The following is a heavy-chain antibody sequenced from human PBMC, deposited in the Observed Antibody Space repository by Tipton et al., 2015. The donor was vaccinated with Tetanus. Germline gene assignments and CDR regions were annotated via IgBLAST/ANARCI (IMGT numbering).Heavy chain of an antibody. J-gene: IGHJ4*02. CDR3: ARGWGSSWYYFDY. Sequence: TLSLTCTVSGASINAGGYLWTWVRQHSGKGLEWIGNIYYTALTSYTPSLSGRVTISVDTSKNQFSLSLTSVTAADTAVYYCARGWGSSWYYFDYWGQGILVTVSS. D-gene: IGHD6-13*01. V-gene: IGHV4-31*03. CDR1: GASINAGGYL. CDR2: IYYTALT.